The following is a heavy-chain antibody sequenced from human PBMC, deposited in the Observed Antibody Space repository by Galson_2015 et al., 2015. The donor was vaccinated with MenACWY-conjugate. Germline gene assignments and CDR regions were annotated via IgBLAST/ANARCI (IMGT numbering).Heavy chain of an antibody. CDR2: INSDGSTT. J-gene: IGHJ2*01. Sequence: SLRLSCAGSGFTFSGHWMHWVRQAPGKGLVWVSRINSDGSTTNYADSVKGRFTISRDNAKNTLYLQMNSLRAEDTAVYYCARAYHETMSTAYWYFDLWGRGTLVTVSS. V-gene: IGHV3-74*01. CDR1: GFTFSGHW. D-gene: IGHD5/OR15-5a*01. CDR3: ARAYHETMSTAYWYFDL.